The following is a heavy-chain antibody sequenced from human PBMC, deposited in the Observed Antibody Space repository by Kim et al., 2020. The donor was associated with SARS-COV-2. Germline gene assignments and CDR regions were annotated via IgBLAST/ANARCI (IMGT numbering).Heavy chain of an antibody. J-gene: IGHJ4*02. Sequence: SETLSLTCAVYGGSFSGYYWSWIRQPPGKGLEWIGEINHSGSTNYNPSLKSRVTISIDTSKNQFSLKLSSVTAADTAVYYCARGLREWLGDYWGQGTLVTVSS. V-gene: IGHV4-34*01. D-gene: IGHD3-3*01. CDR2: INHSGST. CDR3: ARGLREWLGDY. CDR1: GGSFSGYY.